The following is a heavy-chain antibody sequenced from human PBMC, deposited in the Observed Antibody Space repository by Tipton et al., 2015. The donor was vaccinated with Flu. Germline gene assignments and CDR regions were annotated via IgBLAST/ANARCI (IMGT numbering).Heavy chain of an antibody. J-gene: IGHJ4*02. V-gene: IGHV3-33*01. CDR2: IWYDGSNK. Sequence: SLRLSCAASGFTFSSYGMHWVRQAPGKGLEWVAVIWYDGSNKYYADSVKGRFTISRDNSKDTLYLQMNSLRAEDTAVYYCARDRYYYGSGSYPFDYWGQGTLVTVSS. D-gene: IGHD3-10*01. CDR1: GFTFSSYG. CDR3: ARDRYYYGSGSYPFDY.